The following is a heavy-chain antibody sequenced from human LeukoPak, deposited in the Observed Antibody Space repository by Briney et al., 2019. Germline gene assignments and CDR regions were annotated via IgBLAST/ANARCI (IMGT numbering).Heavy chain of an antibody. D-gene: IGHD3-22*01. V-gene: IGHV4-30-2*01. CDR3: ARGVSGYYAFDI. CDR1: GGSISSGGYS. Sequence: SQTLSLTCAVSGGSISSGGYSWNWIRQPPGKGLEWIGYIYHSGSTYYNPSLKSRVTISVDRSKNQFSLKLSSVTAADTAVYYCARGVSGYYAFDIWGQGTMVTVSS. J-gene: IGHJ3*02. CDR2: IYHSGST.